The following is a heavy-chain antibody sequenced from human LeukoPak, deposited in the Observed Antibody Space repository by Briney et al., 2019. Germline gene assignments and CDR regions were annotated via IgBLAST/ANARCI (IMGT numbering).Heavy chain of an antibody. J-gene: IGHJ4*02. CDR3: ASGQGHYFDY. CDR1: GYSFTTYV. CDR2: INTNTGNP. Sequence: ASVKVSCKASGYSFTTYVMTWVRQAPGQGLEYMGWINTNTGNPTYAQGFTGRFVFSLDTSVSTAYLHISSLKAEDTGIYYCASGQGHYFDYWGQGTLVTVSS. V-gene: IGHV7-4-1*02.